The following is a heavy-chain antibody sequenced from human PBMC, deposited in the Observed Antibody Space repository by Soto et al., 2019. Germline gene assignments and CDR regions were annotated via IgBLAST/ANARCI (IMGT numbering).Heavy chain of an antibody. J-gene: IGHJ4*02. D-gene: IGHD2-21*01. Sequence: GGSLRLSCSASGFTFSSYAMHWVRQAPGKGLEYVSAISSNGGITYYADSVKGRFTISRDNSKNTLYLQMSSLRAEDTALYYCVREGGPDLVKYYFDYGGQGTLVTVAS. CDR3: VREGGPDLVKYYFDY. CDR2: ISSNGGIT. V-gene: IGHV3-64D*09. CDR1: GFTFSSYA.